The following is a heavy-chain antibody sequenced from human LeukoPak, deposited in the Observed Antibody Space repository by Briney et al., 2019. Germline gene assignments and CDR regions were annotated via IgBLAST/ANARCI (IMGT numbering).Heavy chain of an antibody. CDR3: VSRSYYDY. Sequence: PGGTLRLSCAASGFTFTSYGMSWVRQAPGKGLEWVSTISGSGGITYYADTVKGRFTISRDKSKNTLYLEMTGLRAEDTAVYYCVSRSYYDYWGQGTLVTVSS. V-gene: IGHV3-23*01. CDR1: GFTFTSYG. CDR2: ISGSGGIT. D-gene: IGHD1-14*01. J-gene: IGHJ4*02.